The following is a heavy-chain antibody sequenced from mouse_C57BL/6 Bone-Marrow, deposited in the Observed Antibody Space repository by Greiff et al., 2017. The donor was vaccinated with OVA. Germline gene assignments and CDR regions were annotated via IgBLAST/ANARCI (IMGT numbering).Heavy chain of an antibody. J-gene: IGHJ4*01. V-gene: IGHV14-3*01. D-gene: IGHD1-1*01. CDR1: GFNIKNTY. CDR3: ARGNFGSSFYAMDY. CDR2: IDPANDNT. Sequence: EVQLQQSVAELVRPGASVKLSCTASGFNIKNTYMHWVKQRPEQGLEWIGRIDPANDNTKYAPKFQGKATMPADTSSNTAYLQLSSLSSEDTAVYCCARGNFGSSFYAMDYWGQGTSVTVSS.